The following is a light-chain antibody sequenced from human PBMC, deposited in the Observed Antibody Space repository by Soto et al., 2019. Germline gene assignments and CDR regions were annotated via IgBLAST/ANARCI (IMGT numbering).Light chain of an antibody. Sequence: QSVLSQPPSASGTPGQRVTISCSGSSSNIGRNYVFWYQQVPGTAPKLLIFRNNQRPSEVPDRFSGSKSGTSASLAISGLRSEDEADYFCAAWDYSLSGYWVFGGGTKVTVL. V-gene: IGLV1-47*01. J-gene: IGLJ3*02. CDR1: SSNIGRNY. CDR2: RNN. CDR3: AAWDYSLSGYWV.